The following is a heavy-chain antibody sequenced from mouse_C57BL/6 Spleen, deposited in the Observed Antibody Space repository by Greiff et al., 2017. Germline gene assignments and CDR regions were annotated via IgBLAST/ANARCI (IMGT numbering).Heavy chain of an antibody. CDR2: ISSGSSTI. V-gene: IGHV5-17*01. J-gene: IGHJ3*01. Sequence: EVHLVESGGGLVKPGGSLKLSCAASGFTFSDYGMHWVRQAPEKGLEWVAYISSGSSTIYYAATVKGRFTISRDKAKNTLFLQMTSLRSEDTAMYYCARLSWFAYWGQGTLVTVSA. CDR1: GFTFSDYG. CDR3: ARLSWFAY.